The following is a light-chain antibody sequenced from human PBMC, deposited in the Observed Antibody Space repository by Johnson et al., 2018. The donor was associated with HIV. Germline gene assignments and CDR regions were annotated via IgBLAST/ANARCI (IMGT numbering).Light chain of an antibody. CDR2: DNN. J-gene: IGLJ1*01. CDR3: GAWDSSLNGYG. V-gene: IGLV1-51*01. CDR1: SSNIGNNY. Sequence: HSVLTQPPSVSAAPGQKVTISCSGSSSNIGNNYVSWYQHLPGTATKLLIYDNNKRPSVIPDPFSGSKSGTSATLGITGLQPGDEADLYCGAWDSSLNGYGFGSGTNVTVL.